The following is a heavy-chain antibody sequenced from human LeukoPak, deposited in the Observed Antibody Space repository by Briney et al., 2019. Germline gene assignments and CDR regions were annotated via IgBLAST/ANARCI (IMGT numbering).Heavy chain of an antibody. D-gene: IGHD5-24*01. J-gene: IGHJ6*02. V-gene: IGHV1-2*02. CDR3: VRAMAPLDTFNYQYAMDV. CDR2: INPNSGNT. Sequence: ASVKVSCKASGYTFTGYYMHWVRQAPGQGLEWMGWINPNSGNTGYAQKFQGRFTLTRETFISTAYMELSSLRSDDTAVYYCVRAMAPLDTFNYQYAMDVWGQGTMVTVSS. CDR1: GYTFTGYY.